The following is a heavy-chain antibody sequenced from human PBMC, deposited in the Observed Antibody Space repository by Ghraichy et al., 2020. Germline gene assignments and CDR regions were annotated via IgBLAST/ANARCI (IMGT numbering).Heavy chain of an antibody. CDR2: ISSSSSYI. V-gene: IGHV3-21*01. J-gene: IGHJ5*02. CDR3: ARGGSTVTNAS. CDR1: GFTFSSYS. D-gene: IGHD4-17*01. Sequence: LSLTCAASGFTFSSYSMNWVRQAPGKGLEWVSSISSSSSYIYYADSVKGRFTISRDNAKNSLYLQMNSLRAEDTAVYYCARGGSTVTNASWGQGTLVTVSS.